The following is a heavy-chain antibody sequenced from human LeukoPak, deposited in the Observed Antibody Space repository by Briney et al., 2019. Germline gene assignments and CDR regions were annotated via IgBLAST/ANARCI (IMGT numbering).Heavy chain of an antibody. J-gene: IGHJ4*02. CDR3: AKDGPQVEMATIMDY. CDR2: ISGSGGST. V-gene: IGHV3-23*01. D-gene: IGHD5-24*01. Sequence: GGSLRLSCAASGFTFSSYSMNWVRQAPGKGLEWVSAISGSGGSTYYADSVKGRFTISRDNSKNTLYLQMNSLRAEDTAVYYCAKDGPQVEMATIMDYWGQGTLVTVSS. CDR1: GFTFSSYS.